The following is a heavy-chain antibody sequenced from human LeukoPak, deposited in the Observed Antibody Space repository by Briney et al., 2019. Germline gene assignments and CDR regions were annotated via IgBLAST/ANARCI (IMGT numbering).Heavy chain of an antibody. CDR2: IDYTGST. Sequence: SETLSRTCTVSGGSISSYYWSWIRQPPGKGLEWIGCIDYTGSTNYNPSLKSRLAISEDTSKNQFSLILSSVTAADTAVYYCARGANNGDCGLDVFDIWGQGTMVTVSS. D-gene: IGHD2-21*02. CDR3: ARGANNGDCGLDVFDI. J-gene: IGHJ3*02. CDR1: GGSISSYY. V-gene: IGHV4-59*01.